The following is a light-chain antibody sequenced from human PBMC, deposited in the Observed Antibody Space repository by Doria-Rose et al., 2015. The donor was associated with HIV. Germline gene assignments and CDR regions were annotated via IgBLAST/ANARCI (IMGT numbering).Light chain of an antibody. CDR3: QQTYSSPPWT. J-gene: IGKJ1*01. Sequence: IRMTQSPSSLSASIVALFTITCRASQTVSTYLNWFQQEPGKAPKLLIYAASRLQSGVPSRFSGSGSGTDFTLTISGLQPGDFATYYCQQTYSSPPWTFGQGTKVEMK. CDR1: QTVSTY. V-gene: IGKV1-39*01. CDR2: AAS.